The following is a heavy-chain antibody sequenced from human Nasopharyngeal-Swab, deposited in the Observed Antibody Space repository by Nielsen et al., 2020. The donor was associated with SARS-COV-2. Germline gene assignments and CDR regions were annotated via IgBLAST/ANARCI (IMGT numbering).Heavy chain of an antibody. CDR3: ARDRRSGYHYEGKDTYYYYMDV. CDR2: INAGNGNT. CDR1: GYTFTSYA. V-gene: IGHV1-3*01. J-gene: IGHJ6*03. D-gene: IGHD3-22*01. Sequence: ASVKVSCKASGYTFTSYAMHWVRQAPGQRLEWMGWINAGNGNTKYSQKFQGRVTITRDTSASTAYMELSSLRSEDTAMYYCARDRRSGYHYEGKDTYYYYMDVWGKGTTVIVSS.